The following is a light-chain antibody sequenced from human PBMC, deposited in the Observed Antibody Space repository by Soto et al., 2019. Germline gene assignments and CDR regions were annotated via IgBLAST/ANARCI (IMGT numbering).Light chain of an antibody. Sequence: QSVLTQPPSVSAAPGQKVTISCSGSSSNSGNNYVSWYQQLPGTAPTLLIYDNNKRPSGIPDRFSGSKSGTSATLGITGLQTGDEADYYCGTWDSSLSAGVFGGGTKLTVL. V-gene: IGLV1-51*01. J-gene: IGLJ3*02. CDR2: DNN. CDR1: SSNSGNNY. CDR3: GTWDSSLSAGV.